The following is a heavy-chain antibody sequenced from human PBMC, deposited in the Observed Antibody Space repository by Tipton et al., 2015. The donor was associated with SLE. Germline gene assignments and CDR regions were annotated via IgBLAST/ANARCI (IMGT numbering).Heavy chain of an antibody. J-gene: IGHJ4*02. Sequence: QSGAEVKKTGASVKVSCKASGYSFTTYTITWVRQAPGQGLENMGWISAYNGNTNYAQKLQGRVTMTTDTSTSTAYMELRSLRSDDTAVYYCARSLLQLWFDLDYWGQGALVTVSS. CDR2: ISAYNGNT. V-gene: IGHV1-18*04. D-gene: IGHD5-18*01. CDR3: ARSLLQLWFDLDY. CDR1: GYSFTTYT.